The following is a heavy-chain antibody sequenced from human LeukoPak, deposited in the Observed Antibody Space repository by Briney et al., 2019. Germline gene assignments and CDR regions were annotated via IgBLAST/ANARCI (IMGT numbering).Heavy chain of an antibody. CDR2: INEDGSQT. J-gene: IGHJ4*02. Sequence: PGGSLRLSCAASGFSFINYWMDWVRQAPGKGLEWVANINEDGSQTNYVDSVKGRFTISRDSAKNSLYLQMTSLGAEDTALYYCARNRGWQTFDFWGQGTLVTVSS. CDR3: ARNRGWQTFDF. V-gene: IGHV3-7*01. CDR1: GFSFINYW.